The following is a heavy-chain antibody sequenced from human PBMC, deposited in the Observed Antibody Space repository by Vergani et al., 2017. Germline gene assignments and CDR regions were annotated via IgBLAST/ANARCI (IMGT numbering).Heavy chain of an antibody. CDR2: IIPILGIA. CDR3: ARVRGSYQLLSYFDY. J-gene: IGHJ4*02. D-gene: IGHD2-2*01. CDR1: GGTFSSYT. Sequence: QVQLVQSGAEVKKPGSSVKVSCKASGGTFSSYTISWVRQAPGQGLEWMGRIIPILGIANYAQKFQGRVTITRDTSASTAYMELSSLRSEDTAVYYCARVRGSYQLLSYFDYWGQGTLVTVSS. V-gene: IGHV1-69*02.